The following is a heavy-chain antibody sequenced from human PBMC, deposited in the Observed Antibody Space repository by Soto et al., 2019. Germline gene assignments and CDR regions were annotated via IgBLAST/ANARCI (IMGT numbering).Heavy chain of an antibody. J-gene: IGHJ6*02. CDR3: ARVENYYYYGMDV. CDR1: GYTSTGNN. CDR2: INPNSGGT. Sequence: QVQLWRLGAGGKSPGAPLKAPCRAPGYTSTGNNSHGWRQAPGQGLEWMGWINPNSGGTNYAQKFQGWVTMTRDTSISTAYMELSRLRSDDTAVYYCARVENYYYYGMDVWGQGTTVTVSS. V-gene: IGHV1-2*04.